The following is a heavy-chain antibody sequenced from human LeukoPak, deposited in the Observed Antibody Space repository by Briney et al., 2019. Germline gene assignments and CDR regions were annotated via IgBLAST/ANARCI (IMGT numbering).Heavy chain of an antibody. Sequence: HPGRSLRLSCAASGFTFSGSSMHWVRQAPGKGLEWVAVIWYDGSNKNYVDSVKGRFTISRDNPKNTLYLQMNSLRAGDTAVYYCTRGKNFRADAFDIWGQGTMVTVSS. D-gene: IGHD2/OR15-2a*01. J-gene: IGHJ3*02. CDR3: TRGKNFRADAFDI. CDR1: GFTFSGSS. V-gene: IGHV3-33*01. CDR2: IWYDGSNK.